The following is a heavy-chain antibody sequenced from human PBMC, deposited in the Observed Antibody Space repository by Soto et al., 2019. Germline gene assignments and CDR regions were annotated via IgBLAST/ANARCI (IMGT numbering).Heavy chain of an antibody. Sequence: ELQLVESGGGLVKPGGSLRLSCAASGFSFSNGWMSWVRQAPGKGLEWVGRIKSKTDGWTTYYAAPVKGRFTISRADSKNTLYLQMHSLKIEDTAVYYCTTDEWEWGQGTLVTVSS. CDR2: IKSKTDGWTT. D-gene: IGHD1-26*01. J-gene: IGHJ4*02. CDR3: TTDEWE. CDR1: GFSFSNGW. V-gene: IGHV3-15*05.